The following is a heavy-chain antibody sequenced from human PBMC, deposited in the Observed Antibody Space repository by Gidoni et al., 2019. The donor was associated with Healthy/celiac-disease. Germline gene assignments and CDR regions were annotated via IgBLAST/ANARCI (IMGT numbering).Heavy chain of an antibody. CDR1: GYTFTGYY. J-gene: IGHJ6*02. Sequence: QVQLVQSGAEVKKPGDSVKVSCKASGYTFTGYYMHWVRQAPGHGLEWMGWINPNSGGTNYAQKLQGWVTMTRDTSISTAYMELSRLRSDDTAVYYCAREVRTAADLYYYYGMDVWGQGTTVTVSS. CDR2: INPNSGGT. D-gene: IGHD6-25*01. V-gene: IGHV1-2*04. CDR3: AREVRTAADLYYYYGMDV.